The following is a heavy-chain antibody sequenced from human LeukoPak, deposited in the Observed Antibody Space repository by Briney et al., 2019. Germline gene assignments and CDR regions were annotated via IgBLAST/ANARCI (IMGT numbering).Heavy chain of an antibody. CDR1: GGSISSSSYY. CDR2: IYYSGST. CDR3: ARDGFVHTAMGAYFDY. J-gene: IGHJ4*02. D-gene: IGHD5-18*01. V-gene: IGHV4-39*07. Sequence: PSETLSLTCTVSGGSISSSSYYWGWIRQPPGKGLEWIGSIYYSGSTYYNPSLKSRVTISVDTSKNQFSLKLSSVTAADTAVYYCARDGFVHTAMGAYFDYWGQGTLVTVSS.